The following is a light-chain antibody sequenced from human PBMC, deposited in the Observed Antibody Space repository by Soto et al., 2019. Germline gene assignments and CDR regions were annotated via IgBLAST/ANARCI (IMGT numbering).Light chain of an antibody. CDR3: QQHNNYWT. V-gene: IGKV1-5*03. Sequence: DVQMTQSPSTLSASVEDRVTITCRASQNINSDLAWYQQKPGKAPQLLIYRASSLESGVPSRFSGSGSGTEFTLTITSLQPDDFATYYCQQHNNYWTFGHGTRVDIK. J-gene: IGKJ1*01. CDR1: QNINSD. CDR2: RAS.